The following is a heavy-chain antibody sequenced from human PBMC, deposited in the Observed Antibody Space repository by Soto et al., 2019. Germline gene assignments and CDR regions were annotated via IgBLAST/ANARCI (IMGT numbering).Heavy chain of an antibody. CDR2: IYHSGST. CDR3: ARGSSIAGLYYGLDV. J-gene: IGHJ6*02. D-gene: IGHD6-6*01. Sequence: SETLSLTCAVSGGSISSSNWWSWVRQPPGKGLEWIGEIYHSGSTNYNPSLKSRVTISVDKSKNQFSLKLSSVTAADTAVYYCARGSSIAGLYYGLDVWGQGTTVTVSS. V-gene: IGHV4-4*02. CDR1: GGSISSSNW.